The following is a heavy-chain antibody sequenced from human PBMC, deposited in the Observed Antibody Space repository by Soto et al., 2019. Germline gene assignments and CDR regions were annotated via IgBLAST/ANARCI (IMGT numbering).Heavy chain of an antibody. CDR3: AHVYWAASGTRYYFDY. J-gene: IGHJ4*02. D-gene: IGHD1-7*01. Sequence: ASVKVSCKASGYTFTSYAMHWVRQALGQRLEWMGWINAGNGNTKYSQKFQGRVTITRDTSINTAYMELSRLRSEDTATYFCAHVYWAASGTRYYFDYWGQGSLVTVSS. CDR1: GYTFTSYA. V-gene: IGHV1-3*01. CDR2: INAGNGNT.